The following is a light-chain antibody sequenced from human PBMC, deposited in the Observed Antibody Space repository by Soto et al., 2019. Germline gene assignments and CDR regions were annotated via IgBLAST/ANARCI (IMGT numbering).Light chain of an antibody. Sequence: QSALTQPASVSGSPGQSITISCTGTSSDVGGYNYVSWYQQHPGKAPKLMIYDVSSRSSGVSNRFSGSKSGNTASLTISGLQAEDEADYYCNSYTSSSTGVFGGGTKLTVL. V-gene: IGLV2-14*03. CDR3: NSYTSSSTGV. CDR2: DVS. CDR1: SSDVGGYNY. J-gene: IGLJ2*01.